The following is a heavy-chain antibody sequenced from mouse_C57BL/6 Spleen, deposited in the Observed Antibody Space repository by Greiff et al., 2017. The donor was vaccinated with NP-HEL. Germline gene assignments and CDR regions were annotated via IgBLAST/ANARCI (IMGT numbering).Heavy chain of an antibody. CDR1: GYTFTGYW. CDR3: ARQGNYGPYWYFDV. J-gene: IGHJ1*03. V-gene: IGHV1-9*01. CDR2: ILPGSGST. Sequence: VQLQQSGAELMKPGASVKLSCKASGYTFTGYWIAWVTQRPGHGLEWIGEILPGSGSTTYNEKFKGKATFTADTSSNTASMQLSSLTHEDYAIYYCARQGNYGPYWYFDVWGTGTTVTVSS. D-gene: IGHD2-1*01.